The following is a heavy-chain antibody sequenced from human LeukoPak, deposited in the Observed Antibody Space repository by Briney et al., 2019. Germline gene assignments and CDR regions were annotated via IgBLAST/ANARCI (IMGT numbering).Heavy chain of an antibody. CDR3: ARDKFGELFSFDY. CDR2: INPNSGGT. Sequence: GASVKVSCKASGYTFTGYYMHWVRQAPGQGLEWMGWINPNSGGTNYAQKLQGRVTMTRDTSISTAYMELSRLRSDDTAVYYCARDKFGELFSFDYWGQGTLVTVSS. J-gene: IGHJ4*02. CDR1: GYTFTGYY. D-gene: IGHD3-10*01. V-gene: IGHV1-2*02.